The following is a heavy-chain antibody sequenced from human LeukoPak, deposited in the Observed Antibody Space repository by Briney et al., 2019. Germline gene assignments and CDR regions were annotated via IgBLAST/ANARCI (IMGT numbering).Heavy chain of an antibody. D-gene: IGHD2-2*02. CDR2: ISAGSSYI. CDR3: ARDCSSTSCYNGIDY. CDR1: GFTFSTYS. Sequence: GGSLRLSCEASGFTFSTYSVNWVRQAPGKGLGWVSSISAGSSYIYYADSVKGRFTISRDNAKNSVYLQMNSLRVEDTAVYYCARDCSSTSCYNGIDYWGQGTLVTVSS. V-gene: IGHV3-21*01. J-gene: IGHJ4*02.